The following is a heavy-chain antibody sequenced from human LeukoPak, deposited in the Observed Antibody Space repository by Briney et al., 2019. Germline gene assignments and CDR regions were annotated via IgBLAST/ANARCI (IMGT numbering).Heavy chain of an antibody. CDR3: AKDLKGYCSSTSCYTGIDY. CDR2: IRYDGSNK. J-gene: IGHJ4*02. CDR1: GFTFSSYG. D-gene: IGHD2-2*02. V-gene: IGHV3-30*02. Sequence: PGGSLRLSCAASGFTFSSYGMHWVRQAPGKGLEWVAFIRYDGSNKYYADSVKGRFTISRDNSKNTLYLQMNSPRAEDTAVYYCAKDLKGYCSSTSCYTGIDYWGQGTLVTVSS.